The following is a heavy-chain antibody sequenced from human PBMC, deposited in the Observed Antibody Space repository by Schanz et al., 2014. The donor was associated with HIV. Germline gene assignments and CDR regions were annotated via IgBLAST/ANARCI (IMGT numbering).Heavy chain of an antibody. D-gene: IGHD4-17*01. CDR2: ISDTGVRT. V-gene: IGHV3-23*01. CDR1: GFTFSNYA. J-gene: IGHJ6*02. CDR3: AKSRGDSWPYGMDV. Sequence: EVQLLESGGGLVQPGGSLRLSCAASGFTFSNYAMSWVRQAPGKGLEWVSGISDTGVRTNYADSVKGRLTISRDNSENTLYPQMNSLRAEDTAVYYCAKSRGDSWPYGMDVWGQGTTVTVSS.